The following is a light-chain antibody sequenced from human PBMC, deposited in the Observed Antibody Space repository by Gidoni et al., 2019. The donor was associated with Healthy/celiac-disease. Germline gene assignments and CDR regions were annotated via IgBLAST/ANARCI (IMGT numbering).Light chain of an antibody. CDR3: QQYYSIPYT. J-gene: IGKJ2*01. V-gene: IGKV4-1*01. CDR2: WAS. Sequence: DSVLTPSPDPLAVSLGERATINFKSSHSVLYSSNNKNYLAWYQQKPGQPTNLLLYWASTREAGVPDRLTGCGSGRDFTLTISSLQAEDVAVYYCQQYYSIPYTFGQXTRLEIK. CDR1: HSVLYSSNNKNY.